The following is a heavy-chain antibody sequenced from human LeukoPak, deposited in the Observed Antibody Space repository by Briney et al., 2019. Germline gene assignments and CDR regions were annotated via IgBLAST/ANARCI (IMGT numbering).Heavy chain of an antibody. J-gene: IGHJ3*02. CDR1: GGSFSGHY. V-gene: IGHV4-34*01. Sequence: SETLSLTCAVYGGSFSGHYWNWIRQPPGKGLEWIGEINHSGSTNYNPSLKSRVTISIDTSKNQFSLKLSSVTAADTAVYYCARRPEYQLGAFDIWGPGTMVTVSS. CDR2: INHSGST. D-gene: IGHD2-2*01. CDR3: ARRPEYQLGAFDI.